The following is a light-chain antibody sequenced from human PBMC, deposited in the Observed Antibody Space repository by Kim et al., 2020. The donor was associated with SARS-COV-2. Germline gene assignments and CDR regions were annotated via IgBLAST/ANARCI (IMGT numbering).Light chain of an antibody. Sequence: DIQMTQSPSSLSESVGDRVTITCQASQDISIYLNWYQQKPGKAPKLLIFDASNLEAGVPSRFSGSGSGTDFTFTISSLQPEDIATYYCQQYDNFLISFGQGTRLEIK. CDR3: QQYDNFLIS. CDR1: QDISIY. V-gene: IGKV1-33*01. CDR2: DAS. J-gene: IGKJ5*01.